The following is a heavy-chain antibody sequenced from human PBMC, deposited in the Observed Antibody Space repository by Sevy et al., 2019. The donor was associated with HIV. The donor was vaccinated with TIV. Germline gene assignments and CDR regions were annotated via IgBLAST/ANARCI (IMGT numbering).Heavy chain of an antibody. J-gene: IGHJ6*02. Sequence: GGSLRLSCAASGFTFSSYGMHWVRQAPGKGLEWVAVIWYDGSNKYYADSVKGRFTISRDNSKNTLYLQMNSLRAEDTAVYYCARDGPVVRGEDYYGMDVWGQGTTVTVSS. D-gene: IGHD3-10*01. CDR2: IWYDGSNK. CDR3: ARDGPVVRGEDYYGMDV. CDR1: GFTFSSYG. V-gene: IGHV3-33*01.